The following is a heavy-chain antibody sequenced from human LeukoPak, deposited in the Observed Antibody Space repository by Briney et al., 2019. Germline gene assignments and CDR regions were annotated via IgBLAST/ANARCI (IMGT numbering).Heavy chain of an antibody. D-gene: IGHD3-22*01. J-gene: IGHJ6*03. V-gene: IGHV3-33*06. CDR2: IWYDGSNK. CDR3: AKDHYYYDSSGYYKAVDYYYYMDV. Sequence: GGSLRLSCAASGFTFSSYGMHWVRQAPGKGLEWVAGIWYDGSNKYYADSVKGRVTISRDNAKNTLYLQMNSLRAEDTAVYYCAKDHYYYDSSGYYKAVDYYYYMDVWGKGTTVTVSS. CDR1: GFTFSSYG.